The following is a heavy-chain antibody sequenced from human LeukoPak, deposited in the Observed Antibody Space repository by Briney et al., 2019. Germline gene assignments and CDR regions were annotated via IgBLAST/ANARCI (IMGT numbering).Heavy chain of an antibody. CDR2: ISYDGSNK. D-gene: IGHD2-15*01. J-gene: IGHJ4*02. V-gene: IGHV3-30*04. Sequence: GGSLRLSCAASGFTFSSYAMHWVRQAPGKGLEWVAVISYDGSNKYYADSVKGRFTISRDNSKNTLYLQMNSLRAEDTAVYYCARSTGDCSGGTCYSDFDCWGQGTLVTVSS. CDR3: ARSTGDCSGGTCYSDFDC. CDR1: GFTFSSYA.